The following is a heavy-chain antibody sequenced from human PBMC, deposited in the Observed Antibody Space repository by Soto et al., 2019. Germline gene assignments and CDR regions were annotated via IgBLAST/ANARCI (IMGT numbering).Heavy chain of an antibody. D-gene: IGHD3-10*01. CDR2: IYHSGST. J-gene: IGHJ5*02. Sequence: QVQLQESGPGLVKPSGTLSLTCAVSGGSISSSNWWSWVRQPPGRGLEWIGEIYHSGSTNYNPSLKSRVTISVDKSKNQFSLKLSSVTAADTAVYYCASTPRVLLWFGRANWFDPWGQRTLVTVSS. V-gene: IGHV4-4*02. CDR3: ASTPRVLLWFGRANWFDP. CDR1: GGSISSSNW.